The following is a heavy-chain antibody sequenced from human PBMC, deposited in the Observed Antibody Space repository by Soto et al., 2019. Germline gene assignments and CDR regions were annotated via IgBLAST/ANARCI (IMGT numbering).Heavy chain of an antibody. CDR3: ATGYCSGGSCYPGGVEY. D-gene: IGHD2-15*01. V-gene: IGHV4-30-2*01. CDR1: GGSISSGGYS. CDR2: ISQSGNT. J-gene: IGHJ4*02. Sequence: QLQLQESGSGLVKPSQTLSLTCAVSGGSISSGGYSWSWIRQTPGKGLEWIGYISQSGNTYYNPSLKSRFTISVARSKNQFSLKLSCVAAADTAVYYCATGYCSGGSCYPGGVEYWGQGTLVTVSS.